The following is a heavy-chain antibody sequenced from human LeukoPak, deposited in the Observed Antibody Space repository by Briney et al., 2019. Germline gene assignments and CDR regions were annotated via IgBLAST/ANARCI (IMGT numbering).Heavy chain of an antibody. CDR2: INPNSGGT. CDR1: GYTFTGYY. CDR3: ASGDPLSSPYYYGMDV. Sequence: ASVKVSCKASGYTFTGYYMHWVRQAPGQGLEWMGWINPNSGGTNYAQKFQGWVTMTRDTSISTAYMELSRLRSDDTAVYYCASGDPLSSPYYYGMDVWGQGTTVTVSS. V-gene: IGHV1-2*04. J-gene: IGHJ6*02. D-gene: IGHD2/OR15-2a*01.